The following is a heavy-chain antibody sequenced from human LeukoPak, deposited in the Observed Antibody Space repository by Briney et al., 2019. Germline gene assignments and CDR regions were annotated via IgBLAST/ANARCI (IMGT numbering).Heavy chain of an antibody. Sequence: PGGSLRLSCAASGFTFSSYGMHWVRQAPGKGLEWVAVISYDGSNKYYADSVKGRFTISRDNSKNTLYLQMNSLRAEDTAVYYCARDPVGQGIVVAPLGGLFDYWGQGTLVTVSS. D-gene: IGHD3-22*01. CDR2: ISYDGSNK. J-gene: IGHJ4*02. CDR3: ARDPVGQGIVVAPLGGLFDY. CDR1: GFTFSSYG. V-gene: IGHV3-30*03.